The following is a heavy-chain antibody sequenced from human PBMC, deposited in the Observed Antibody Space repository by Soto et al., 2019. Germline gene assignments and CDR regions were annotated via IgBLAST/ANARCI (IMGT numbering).Heavy chain of an antibody. CDR1: GFTFSNYA. V-gene: IGHV3-23*01. Sequence: EVQLLESGGGLVQPGGSLRLSCAASGFTFSNYAMSWVRQAPGKGLEWVSSISSSGYIPHYADSVKGRFTISRDNPKSTMYLQMSSLRAEDTAVYYCAKNGIVGPTGVDVWGQGTTVSVSS. CDR3: AKNGIVGPTGVDV. CDR2: ISSSGYIP. D-gene: IGHD4-4*01. J-gene: IGHJ6*02.